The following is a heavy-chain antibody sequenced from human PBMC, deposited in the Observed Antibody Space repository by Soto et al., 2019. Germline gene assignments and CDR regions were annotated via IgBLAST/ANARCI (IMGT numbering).Heavy chain of an antibody. Sequence: PGGSLRLSCAASGFTFSSYARSWVRQAPGKGLEWVSAISGSGGSTYYADSVKGRFTISRDNSKNTLYLQMNSLRAEDTAVYYCANLLGYCSGGSCSDFDYWGQGTLVTVSS. CDR2: ISGSGGST. D-gene: IGHD2-15*01. V-gene: IGHV3-23*01. J-gene: IGHJ4*02. CDR3: ANLLGYCSGGSCSDFDY. CDR1: GFTFSSYA.